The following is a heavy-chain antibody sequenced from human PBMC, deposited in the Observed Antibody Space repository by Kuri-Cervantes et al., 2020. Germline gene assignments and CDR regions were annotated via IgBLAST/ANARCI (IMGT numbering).Heavy chain of an antibody. CDR3: ASSLFATQFDH. V-gene: IGHV5-51*01. D-gene: IGHD2-15*01. J-gene: IGHJ4*02. CDR1: GYNFANYW. CDR2: IYPGDSDT. Sequence: KVSCKGSGYNFANYWIGWVRQMPGKGLEWMGIIYPGDSDTRYSPSFQGQVTISADKSISTAYLQWSSLKASDTAMYYCASSLFATQFDHWGQGTLVTVSS.